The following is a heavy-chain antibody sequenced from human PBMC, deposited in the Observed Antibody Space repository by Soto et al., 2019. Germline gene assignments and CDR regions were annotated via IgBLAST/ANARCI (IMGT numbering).Heavy chain of an antibody. Sequence: GGSLRLSCAASGFTFSNYGMDWVRQAPGKGLEWVAAVVYDGSKKYYADSVKGRFTVSRDNYKNTLFLEMNALRAEDTAVYYCVKDGSSGWPYFYDMDVWGQGTTVTVSS. J-gene: IGHJ6*02. CDR1: GFTFSNYG. CDR2: VVYDGSKK. CDR3: VKDGSSGWPYFYDMDV. D-gene: IGHD6-19*01. V-gene: IGHV3-33*06.